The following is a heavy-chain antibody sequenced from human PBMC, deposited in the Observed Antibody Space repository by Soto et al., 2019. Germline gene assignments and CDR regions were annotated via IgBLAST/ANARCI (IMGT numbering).Heavy chain of an antibody. CDR1: GCTFSSYA. CDR3: ELTSTYYYYGMDV. CDR2: IIPIFGTA. Sequence: AVKVSFKASGCTFSSYAISWVRQAPGQGLEWMGGIIPIFGTANYAQKFQGRVTITADKSTSTAYMELSSLRSEDTAVYYCELTSTYYYYGMDVWGQGTTVTVSS. D-gene: IGHD1-7*01. V-gene: IGHV1-69*06. J-gene: IGHJ6*02.